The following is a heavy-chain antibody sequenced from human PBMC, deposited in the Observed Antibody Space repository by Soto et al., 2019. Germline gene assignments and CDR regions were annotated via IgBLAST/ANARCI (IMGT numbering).Heavy chain of an antibody. CDR3: AKVRDILTGHDAFDI. V-gene: IGHV3-30*18. CDR1: GFTFSSYG. Sequence: GGSLRLSCAASGFTFSSYGMHWVRQAPGKGLEWVAVISYDGSNKYYADSVKGRFTISRDNSKYTLYLQMNSLRAEDTAVYYCAKVRDILTGHDAFDIWGQGTMVTVSS. J-gene: IGHJ3*02. D-gene: IGHD3-9*01. CDR2: ISYDGSNK.